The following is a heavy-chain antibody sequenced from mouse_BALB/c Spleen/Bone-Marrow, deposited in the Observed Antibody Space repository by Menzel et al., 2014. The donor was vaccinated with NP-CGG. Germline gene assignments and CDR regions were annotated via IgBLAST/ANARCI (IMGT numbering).Heavy chain of an antibody. CDR1: GFTFSSFG. CDR2: ISSGSSTI. V-gene: IGHV5-17*02. D-gene: IGHD4-1*01. J-gene: IGHJ2*01. Sequence: EVQLVESGGGLVQPGGSRKLSCAASGFTFSSFGMHWVRQAPERGLEWVVYISSGSSTIFYADTVKGRFTISRDNPKNTLFLQMTSLGSEDTAMYYGTRGGNWEDFDDWGQGTTRTVSS. CDR3: TRGGNWEDFDD.